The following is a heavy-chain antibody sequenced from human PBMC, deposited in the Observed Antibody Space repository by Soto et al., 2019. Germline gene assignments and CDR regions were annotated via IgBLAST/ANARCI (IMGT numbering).Heavy chain of an antibody. CDR3: ASHYDMWSGYLSPVDY. D-gene: IGHD3-3*01. V-gene: IGHV3-11*01. J-gene: IGHJ4*02. Sequence: QVQLVESGGDLVKPGGSLRLSCAASGYTFSDYYMSWIRQAPGKGLEWISYIDTSSTKIYYADSVKGRFTITRDNAKKSLYLEMNSLRDEDTAVYYCASHYDMWSGYLSPVDYWGQGTLVTVAS. CDR2: IDTSSTKI. CDR1: GYTFSDYY.